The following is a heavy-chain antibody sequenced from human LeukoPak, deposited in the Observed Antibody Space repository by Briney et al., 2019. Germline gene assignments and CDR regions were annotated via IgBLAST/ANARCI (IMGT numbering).Heavy chain of an antibody. J-gene: IGHJ6*03. D-gene: IGHD4-11*01. CDR3: ARETPYSNYYMDV. CDR2: ISRSSGYI. V-gene: IGHV3-21*01. Sequence: PGGSLRLSCVASGFTLIGYSMSWVRQAPGKGLEWVSSISRSSGYIYYADSVKGRFTISRDNAKNSLYLQMNSLRAEDTTVYYWARETPYSNYYMDVWGKGTTVTVSS. CDR1: GFTLIGYS.